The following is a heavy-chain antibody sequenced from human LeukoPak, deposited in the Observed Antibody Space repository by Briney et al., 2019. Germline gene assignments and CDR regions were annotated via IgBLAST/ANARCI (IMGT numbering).Heavy chain of an antibody. CDR3: ARQVYSSSWSYYFEY. CDR1: GGSISSYY. V-gene: IGHV4-59*01. D-gene: IGHD6-13*01. Sequence: PSETLSLTCTVSGGSISSYYWSWLRQPPGKGLEWIGYIYYSGSTNYNPSLKSRVTISVDTSKNQFSLKLSSVTAADTAVYYCARQVYSSSWSYYFEYWGQGTLVTVSS. J-gene: IGHJ4*02. CDR2: IYYSGST.